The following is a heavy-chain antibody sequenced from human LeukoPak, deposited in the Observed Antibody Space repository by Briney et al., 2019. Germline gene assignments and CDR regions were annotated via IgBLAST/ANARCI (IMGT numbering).Heavy chain of an antibody. CDR1: RFSFSNYW. CDR2: IKQDGSEK. D-gene: IGHD1-26*01. CDR3: VRDRGTYRPIDY. J-gene: IGHJ4*02. V-gene: IGHV3-7*03. Sequence: GGSLRLSCTASRFSFSNYWMTWVRQAPGKGLEWVAKIKQDGSEKFYVNSVKGRFTISRDNAKNSLYLQMNSLRAEDTAIYYCVRDRGTYRPIDYWGQGTLVTVSS.